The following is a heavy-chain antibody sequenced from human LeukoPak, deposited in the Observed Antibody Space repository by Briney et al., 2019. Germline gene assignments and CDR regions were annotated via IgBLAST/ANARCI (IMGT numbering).Heavy chain of an antibody. CDR2: IYHSGST. Sequence: SETLSLTCAVSGYSISSGYYWGWSRQPPGKGVEGIGSIYHSGSTYYNPSLKSRVTISVDTSKNQFSLKLSSVTAADTAVYYCARSYPRIAARCYFDYWGQGTLVTVSS. V-gene: IGHV4-38-2*01. CDR3: ARSYPRIAARCYFDY. CDR1: GYSISSGYY. D-gene: IGHD6-6*01. J-gene: IGHJ4*02.